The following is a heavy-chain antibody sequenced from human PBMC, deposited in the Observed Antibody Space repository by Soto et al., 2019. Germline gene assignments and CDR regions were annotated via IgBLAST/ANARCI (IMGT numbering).Heavy chain of an antibody. CDR3: ATRPLLPGAP. CDR2: IYSGGST. J-gene: IGHJ3*01. CDR1: GFTFSSND. V-gene: IGHV3-53*01. D-gene: IGHD3-22*01. Sequence: EVQLVESGGGLIQPGGSLRLSCAASGFTFSSNDMNWVRQAPGKGLEWVSLIYSGGSTYYADSVKGRFPISRDNSKNTWYLQMSSLRAQDTAVYYCATRPLLPGAPWGQGTMVTVSS.